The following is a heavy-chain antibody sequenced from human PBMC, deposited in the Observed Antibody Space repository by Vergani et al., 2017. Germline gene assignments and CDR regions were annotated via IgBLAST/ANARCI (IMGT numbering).Heavy chain of an antibody. CDR1: GGTFSSFA. J-gene: IGHJ4*02. CDR2: IIPIFGTA. CDR3: ARLADYDYGDDPAFF. Sequence: QVQLVQSGAEVKKPGSSVKVSCKASGGTFSSFAISWVRQAPGQGLEWMGGIIPIFGTANYAQKFQGRVTITADESTSTAYMELSRLRSEDTAVYYCARLADYDYGDDPAFFWGQGTLVTVSS. V-gene: IGHV1-69*12. D-gene: IGHD4-17*01.